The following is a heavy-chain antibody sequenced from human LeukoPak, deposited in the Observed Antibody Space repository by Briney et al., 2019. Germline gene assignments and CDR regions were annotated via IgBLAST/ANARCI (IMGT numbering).Heavy chain of an antibody. D-gene: IGHD3-22*01. CDR2: ISGSGGST. Sequence: GGSLRLSCAASGFTFSSYALSWVRQAPGKGLEWVSAISGSGGSTFYADSVKGRFTISRDNSKSTLFLQMNSLTAEDTAVYYCAKGDHYDTTDLDYWGQGTLVTVSS. CDR1: GFTFSSYA. CDR3: AKGDHYDTTDLDY. J-gene: IGHJ4*02. V-gene: IGHV3-23*01.